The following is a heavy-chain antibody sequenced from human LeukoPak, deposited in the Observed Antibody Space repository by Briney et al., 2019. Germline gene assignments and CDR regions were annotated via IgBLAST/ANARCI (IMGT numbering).Heavy chain of an antibody. CDR1: GFTFSSYW. CDR2: INQDGSGK. CDR3: ARVVGAGYFDL. Sequence: GGSLRLSCAASGFTFSSYWMSWVRQAPGKGLEWVANINQDGSGKYYVDSVKGRFAVSRDNAKNSLYLQMNSLRAEDTAVYYCARVVGAGYFDLWGRGTLVTVSS. D-gene: IGHD1-26*01. V-gene: IGHV3-7*01. J-gene: IGHJ2*01.